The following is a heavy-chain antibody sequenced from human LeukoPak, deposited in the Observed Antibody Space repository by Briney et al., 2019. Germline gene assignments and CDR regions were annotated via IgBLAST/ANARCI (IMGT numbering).Heavy chain of an antibody. V-gene: IGHV3-21*01. CDR1: GFTFSSYS. Sequence: GGSLRLSCAASGFTFSSYSMNWVRQAPGKGLEWVSSISSSSSYIYYADSVKGRFTISRDNAKNSLYLQMNSLRAEDTAVYYCASYSDPIAAAGTGFDYWAQGTLVTVSS. CDR3: ASYSDPIAAAGTGFDY. CDR2: ISSSSSYI. J-gene: IGHJ4*02. D-gene: IGHD6-13*01.